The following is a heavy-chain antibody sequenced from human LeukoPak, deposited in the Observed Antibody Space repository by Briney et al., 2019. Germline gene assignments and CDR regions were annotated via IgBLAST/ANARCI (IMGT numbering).Heavy chain of an antibody. J-gene: IGHJ5*02. CDR2: INHSGST. CDR3: ATNLNLVVPASEDAEWFDP. CDR1: GGSFSGYY. Sequence: SETLSLTCAVYGGSFSGYYWSWIRQPPGKGLEWIGEINHSGSTNYNPSLKSRVTISVDTSKNQFSLKLSSVTAADTAVYYCATNLNLVVPASEDAEWFDPWGQGTLVPVSS. D-gene: IGHD2-2*01. V-gene: IGHV4-34*01.